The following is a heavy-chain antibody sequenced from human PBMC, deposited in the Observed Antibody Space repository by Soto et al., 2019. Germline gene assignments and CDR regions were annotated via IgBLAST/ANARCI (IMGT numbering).Heavy chain of an antibody. CDR3: ARGSPDYDFWSGNNRPRYFDY. D-gene: IGHD3-3*01. CDR2: ISAYNGNT. J-gene: IGHJ4*02. CDR1: GYTFTSYG. V-gene: IGHV1-18*01. Sequence: QVPLVQSGAEVKKPGASVKVSCKASGYTFTSYGISWVRQAPGQGLEWMGWISAYNGNTNYAQKLQGRVTMTTDTSTSPAYMELRSLRSDDTAVYYCARGSPDYDFWSGNNRPRYFDYWGQGTLVTVSS.